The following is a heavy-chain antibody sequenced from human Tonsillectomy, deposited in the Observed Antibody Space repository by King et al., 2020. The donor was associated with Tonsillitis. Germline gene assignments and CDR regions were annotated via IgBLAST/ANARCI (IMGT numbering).Heavy chain of an antibody. Sequence: QLVQSGGGLVKPGGSLRLSCAASGFTFSSYSMNWVRQAPGKGLEWVSSISSSSSYIYYADSVKGRFTISRDNAKNSLYLQMNSLRAEDTAVYYCARSYYDVWSGYYSGYYYYYYMDVWGKGTTVTVSS. D-gene: IGHD3-3*01. CDR2: ISSSSSYI. J-gene: IGHJ6*03. CDR1: GFTFSSYS. CDR3: ARSYYDVWSGYYSGYYYYYYMDV. V-gene: IGHV3-21*01.